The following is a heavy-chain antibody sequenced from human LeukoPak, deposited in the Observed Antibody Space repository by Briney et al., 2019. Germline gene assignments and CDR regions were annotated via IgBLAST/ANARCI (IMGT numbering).Heavy chain of an antibody. CDR3: ARGNGRLTIWYYYGMDV. J-gene: IGHJ6*02. Sequence: ASVKVSCKASGYTFTSYDINWVQQATGQGLEWMGWMNPNSGNTGYAQKFQGRVTMTRNTSISTAYMELSSLRSEDTAVYYCARGNGRLTIWYYYGMDVWGQGTTVTVSS. D-gene: IGHD3-10*01. V-gene: IGHV1-8*01. CDR1: GYTFTSYD. CDR2: MNPNSGNT.